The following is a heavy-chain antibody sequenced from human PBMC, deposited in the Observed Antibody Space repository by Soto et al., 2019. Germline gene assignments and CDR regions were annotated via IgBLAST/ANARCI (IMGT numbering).Heavy chain of an antibody. CDR2: INPNSGGT. CDR1: GYTLTGSY. D-gene: IGHD3-10*01. J-gene: IGHJ4*01. V-gene: IGHV1-2*04. Sequence: ASVKVSCKTSGYTLTGSYMHWGRQAPGQGLEWMGRINPNSGGTNYAQKSQGWVTMTRDTSISTAYMELSRLRSDETAVYYCARDGIYGSGSYSDWGQGTLVTVSS. CDR3: ARDGIYGSGSYSD.